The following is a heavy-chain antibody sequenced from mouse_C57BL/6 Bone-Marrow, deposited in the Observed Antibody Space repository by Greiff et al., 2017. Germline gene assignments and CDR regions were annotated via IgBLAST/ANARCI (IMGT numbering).Heavy chain of an antibody. CDR2: IDPENGDT. D-gene: IGHD1-1*01. CDR3: NTGYYGSSFLAY. CDR1: GFNIKDDY. Sequence: VQLQQSGAELVRPGASVKLSCTASGFNIKDDYMHWVKQRPEQGLEWIGWIDPENGDTEYASKFQGKATITADTSSTTAYLQLSSLTSEDTAVYYCNTGYYGSSFLAYGGQGTRVTVSA. J-gene: IGHJ3*01. V-gene: IGHV14-4*01.